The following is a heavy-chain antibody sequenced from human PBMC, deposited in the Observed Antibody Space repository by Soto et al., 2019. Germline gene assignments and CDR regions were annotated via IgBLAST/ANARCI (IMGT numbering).Heavy chain of an antibody. D-gene: IGHD3-22*01. CDR1: GYTFTGYF. CDR2: INPTSGGA. V-gene: IGHV1-2*02. CDR3: ARGANYYDGSAYSVRMDV. Sequence: EASVKVSCKASGYTFTGYFMHWVRQAPGQGLEWMGWINPTSGGANYAQKFQGRVIMTRDTSINTAYMELSRLRSDDTAVYYCARGANYYDGSAYSVRMDVWGHGTTVTVSS. J-gene: IGHJ6*02.